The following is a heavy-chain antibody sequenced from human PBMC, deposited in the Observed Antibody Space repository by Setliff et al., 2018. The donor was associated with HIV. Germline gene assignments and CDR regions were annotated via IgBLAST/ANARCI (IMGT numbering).Heavy chain of an antibody. CDR1: GGSISSGGYY. CDR2: SYYSGST. J-gene: IGHJ6*03. D-gene: IGHD6-19*01. CDR3: ARGFVAVGHYYYYYMDV. V-gene: IGHV4-61*08. Sequence: SETLSLTCTVSGGSISSGGYYWSWLRQHPGKGLEWIGYSYYSGSTNYNPSLKSRVTISVDTSKNQFSLKLSSVTAADTAVYYCARGFVAVGHYYYYYMDVWGKGTTVTVSS.